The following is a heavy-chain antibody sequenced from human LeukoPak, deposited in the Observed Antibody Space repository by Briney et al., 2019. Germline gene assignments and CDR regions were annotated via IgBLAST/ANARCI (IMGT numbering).Heavy chain of an antibody. J-gene: IGHJ3*02. V-gene: IGHV3-74*01. CDR2: IYSDGSRT. Sequence: AGGSLRLSCAGSGFTLNSNWMHWVRQGPGKGLVWVSRIYSDGSRTNYADSVKGRFTISGDNAKNTLYLQMNSLRAEDTAVYYCARSGRGGAFDIWGQGTTVTVSS. CDR3: ARSGRGGAFDI. CDR1: GFTLNSNW. D-gene: IGHD1-26*01.